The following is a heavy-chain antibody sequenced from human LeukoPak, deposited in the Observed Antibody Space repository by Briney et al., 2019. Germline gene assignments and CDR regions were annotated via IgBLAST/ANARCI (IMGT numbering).Heavy chain of an antibody. CDR1: GDSIRSNTYY. Sequence: PSETLSLTCTVSGDSIRSNTYYWGWIRQPPGKGLEWIGSIYYSGTTYYNPSLESRVTISVDTSKNQFSLKLRSLTAADTAVYYCAKLVARPIDAFDIWGQGTVVTV. D-gene: IGHD3-3*02. CDR3: AKLVARPIDAFDI. J-gene: IGHJ3*02. V-gene: IGHV4-39*07. CDR2: IYYSGTT.